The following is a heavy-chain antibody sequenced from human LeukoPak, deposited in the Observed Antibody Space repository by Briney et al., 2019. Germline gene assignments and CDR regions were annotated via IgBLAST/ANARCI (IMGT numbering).Heavy chain of an antibody. CDR2: IYYSGST. J-gene: IGHJ6*02. D-gene: IGHD6-6*01. Sequence: PSETLPLTCTVSGGSISSSSYYWGWIRQPPGKGLEWIGSIYYSGSTYYNPSLKSRVTISVDTSKNQFSLKLSSVTAADTAVYYCARRIAARPGYYYGMDVWGQGTTVTVSS. CDR3: ARRIAARPGYYYGMDV. CDR1: GGSISSSSYY. V-gene: IGHV4-39*01.